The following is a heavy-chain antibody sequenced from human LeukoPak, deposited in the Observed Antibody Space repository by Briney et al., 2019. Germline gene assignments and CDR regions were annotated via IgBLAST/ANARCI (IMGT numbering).Heavy chain of an antibody. J-gene: IGHJ4*02. Sequence: GGSLRLSCAASGFTFSSYAMSWVRQAPGKGLEWVSAISGSGGSTYYADSVKGRFTISRDNSKNTLYLQMNSLRAEDTAVYYWPKGYDDFWSGNPHDYWGRGPLVTVSS. CDR3: PKGYDDFWSGNPHDY. D-gene: IGHD3-3*01. CDR1: GFTFSSYA. CDR2: ISGSGGST. V-gene: IGHV3-23*01.